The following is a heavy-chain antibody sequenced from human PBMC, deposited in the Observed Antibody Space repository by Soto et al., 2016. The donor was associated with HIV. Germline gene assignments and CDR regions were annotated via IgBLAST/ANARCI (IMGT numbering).Heavy chain of an antibody. J-gene: IGHJ3*02. V-gene: IGHV3-48*04. CDR3: ARDHYYDSSGYYKAADDAFDI. Sequence: EVQLVESGGGLVQPGGSLRLSCAASGFTFSRYSMNWVRQAPGKGLEWVSYISSSSSTIYYADSVKGRFTISRDNAKNSLYLQMNSLRAEDTAVYYCARDHYYDSSGYYKAADDAFDIWGQGTMVTVSS. CDR1: GFTFSRYS. CDR2: ISSSSSTI. D-gene: IGHD3-22*01.